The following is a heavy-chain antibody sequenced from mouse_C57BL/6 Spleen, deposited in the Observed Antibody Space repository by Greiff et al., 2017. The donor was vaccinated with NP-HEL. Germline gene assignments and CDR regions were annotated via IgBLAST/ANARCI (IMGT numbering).Heavy chain of an antibody. CDR2: INPNNGGT. Sequence: EVQLQQSGPELVKPGASVKISCKASGYTFTDYYMNWVKQSHGKSLEWIGDINPNNGGTSYHQKFKGKATLTVDKSSSTAYMERRSLTSEDAAVYYCATVRRGGFAYWGQGTLVTVSA. CDR1: GYTFTDYY. CDR3: ATVRRGGFAY. V-gene: IGHV1-26*01. J-gene: IGHJ3*01. D-gene: IGHD1-2*01.